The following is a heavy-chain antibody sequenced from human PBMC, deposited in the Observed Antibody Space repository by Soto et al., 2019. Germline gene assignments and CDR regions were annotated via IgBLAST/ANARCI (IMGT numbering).Heavy chain of an antibody. CDR3: TTDNYASAGYDYVWGSYRYIGFDY. V-gene: IGHV3-15*07. D-gene: IGHD3-16*02. CDR2: IKSKTDGGTT. J-gene: IGHJ4*02. Sequence: GSLRLSCAASGFTFSNAWMNWVRQAPGKGLEWVGRIKSKTDGGTTDYAAPVKGRFTISRDDSKNTLYLQMNSLKTEDTAVYYCTTDNYASAGYDYVWGSYRYIGFDYWGQGTLVTVSS. CDR1: GFTFSNAW.